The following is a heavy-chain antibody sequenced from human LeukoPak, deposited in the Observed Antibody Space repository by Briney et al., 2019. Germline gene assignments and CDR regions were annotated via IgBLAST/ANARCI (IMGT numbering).Heavy chain of an antibody. Sequence: GALRLSCAASGFTFSSYSMNWVRQAPGKGLEWVSYISSSSSTIYYADSVKGRFTISRDNAKNSLYLQMNSLRAEDTAVYYCARDLYGGSGSYSEKTDYWGQGTLVTVSS. CDR1: GFTFSSYS. CDR3: ARDLYGGSGSYSEKTDY. J-gene: IGHJ4*02. D-gene: IGHD3-10*01. CDR2: ISSSSSTI. V-gene: IGHV3-48*04.